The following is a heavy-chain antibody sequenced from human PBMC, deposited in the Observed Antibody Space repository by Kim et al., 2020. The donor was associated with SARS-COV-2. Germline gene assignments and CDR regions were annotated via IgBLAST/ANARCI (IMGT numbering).Heavy chain of an antibody. Sequence: GESLKISCKGSGYSFTSYWIGWVRQMPGKGLEWMGIIYPGDSDTRYSPSFQGQVTISADKSISTAYLQWSSLKASDTAMYYCARQGKRWLQSDAFDIWGQGTMVTVSS. V-gene: IGHV5-51*01. J-gene: IGHJ3*02. CDR3: ARQGKRWLQSDAFDI. D-gene: IGHD5-12*01. CDR1: GYSFTSYW. CDR2: IYPGDSDT.